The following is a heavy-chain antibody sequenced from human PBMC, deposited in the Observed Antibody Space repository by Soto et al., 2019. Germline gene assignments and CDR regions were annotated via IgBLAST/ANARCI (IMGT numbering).Heavy chain of an antibody. CDR1: GFTFSSYA. D-gene: IGHD3-22*01. V-gene: IGHV3-30-3*01. J-gene: IGHJ4*02. CDR2: ISYDGSNK. CDR3: ARDNHDSSGPIDY. Sequence: PGGSLRLSSAASGFTFSSYAMHWVRQAPGKGLEWVAVISYDGSNKYYADSVKGRFTISRDNSKNTLYLQMNSLRAEDTAVYYCARDNHDSSGPIDYWGQGTLVTVSS.